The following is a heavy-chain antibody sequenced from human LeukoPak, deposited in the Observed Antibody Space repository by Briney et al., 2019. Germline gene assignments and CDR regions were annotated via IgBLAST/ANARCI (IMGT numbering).Heavy chain of an antibody. Sequence: YPSETLSLTCAVYGGSFSGYYWSWIRQPPGKGLEWIGEINHSGSTNYNPSLKSRVTISVDTSKNQFSLKLSSVTAADTAVYHCARTRKVWSGYFAFDIWGQGTMVTVSS. CDR2: INHSGST. CDR1: GGSFSGYY. D-gene: IGHD3-3*01. J-gene: IGHJ3*02. CDR3: ARTRKVWSGYFAFDI. V-gene: IGHV4-34*01.